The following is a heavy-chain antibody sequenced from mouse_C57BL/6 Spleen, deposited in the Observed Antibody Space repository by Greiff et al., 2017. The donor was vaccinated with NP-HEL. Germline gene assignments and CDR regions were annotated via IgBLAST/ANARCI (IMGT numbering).Heavy chain of an antibody. CDR2: IDPSDSST. D-gene: IGHD1-1*01. CDR1: GYTFTSYW. J-gene: IGHJ4*01. Sequence: QVQLQQPGAELVRPGTSVKLSCKASGYTFTSYWMHWVKQRPGQGLEWIGVIDPSDSSTNYNQKFKGKATLTVDTSSSTAYMQLSSLTSEDSAVYYGARRWKYYGSREVYAMDYWGQGTSVTVSS. CDR3: ARRWKYYGSREVYAMDY. V-gene: IGHV1-59*01.